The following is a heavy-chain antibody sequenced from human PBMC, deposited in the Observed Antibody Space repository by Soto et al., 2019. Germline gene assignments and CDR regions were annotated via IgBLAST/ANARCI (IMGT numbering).Heavy chain of an antibody. Sequence: SETLSLTCSVSDGSVNSGNYYWSWIRQPPGKGLEWIGHIYYIGTTDYNPSLKSRVTISVDTSKNQFSLKVTSVTAADTAVYLCAREEKQLSRYGGDFDYWGQGILVTVSS. D-gene: IGHD3-16*01. CDR1: DGSVNSGNYY. CDR2: IYYIGTT. J-gene: IGHJ4*02. CDR3: AREEKQLSRYGGDFDY. V-gene: IGHV4-61*01.